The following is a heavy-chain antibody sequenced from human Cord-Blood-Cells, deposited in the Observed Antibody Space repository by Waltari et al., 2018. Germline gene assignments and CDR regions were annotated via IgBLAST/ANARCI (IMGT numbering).Heavy chain of an antibody. CDR3: ARLRIAAAGTGYFDL. CDR1: GYTFTGYY. D-gene: IGHD6-13*01. Sequence: QVQLVKSGAEVKKPGASVKVSCKASGYTFTGYYMHWVRQAPGQGLEWMGWINPNSGGTNYAQKFQGRVTMTRDTSISTAYMELSRLRSDDTAVYYCARLRIAAAGTGYFDLWGRGTLVTVSS. CDR2: INPNSGGT. J-gene: IGHJ2*01. V-gene: IGHV1-2*02.